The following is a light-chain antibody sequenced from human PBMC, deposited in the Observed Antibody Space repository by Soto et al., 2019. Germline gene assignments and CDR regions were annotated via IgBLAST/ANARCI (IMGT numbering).Light chain of an antibody. Sequence: QSALTQPPSASGTPGQRVTISCSGSSSNIGSNTVNWYQQLPGTAPKVLIYSNNERPSGVPDRFSGSKSGTSASLAISGLQSDDEAEYYCAAWDDSLSGFYIFGSGTKVTVL. CDR3: AAWDDSLSGFYI. J-gene: IGLJ1*01. CDR2: SNN. V-gene: IGLV1-44*01. CDR1: SSNIGSNT.